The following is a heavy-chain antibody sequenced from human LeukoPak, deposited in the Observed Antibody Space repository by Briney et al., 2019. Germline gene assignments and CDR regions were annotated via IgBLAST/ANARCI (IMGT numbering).Heavy chain of an antibody. Sequence: PGGSLRLSCAASGFTFSSYSMNWVRQAPGKGLEWVSYISSSSSTIYYADSVKGRFTISRDNAKNSLYLQMNSLRAKDTAVYYCARSYYYGSGRWDAFDIWGQGTMVTVSS. D-gene: IGHD3-10*01. CDR1: GFTFSSYS. J-gene: IGHJ3*02. CDR3: ARSYYYGSGRWDAFDI. V-gene: IGHV3-48*01. CDR2: ISSSSSTI.